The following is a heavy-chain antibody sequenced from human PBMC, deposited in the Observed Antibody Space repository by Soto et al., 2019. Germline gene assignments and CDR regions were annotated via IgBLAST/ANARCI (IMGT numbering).Heavy chain of an antibody. Sequence: AASVKVSCKASGYTFTSYYMHWVRQAPGQGLEWMGIINPSGGSTSYAQKFQGRVTMTRDTSTSTVYMELGSLRSEDTAVYYCARDRDVLRYFDWSSDYYYGMDVWGQGTTVTVSS. CDR3: ARDRDVLRYFDWSSDYYYGMDV. D-gene: IGHD3-9*01. J-gene: IGHJ6*02. CDR1: GYTFTSYY. CDR2: INPSGGST. V-gene: IGHV1-46*01.